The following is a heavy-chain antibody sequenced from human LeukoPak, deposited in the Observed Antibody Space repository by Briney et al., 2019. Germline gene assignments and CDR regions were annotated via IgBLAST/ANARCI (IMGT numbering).Heavy chain of an antibody. CDR1: GFTFSSYA. J-gene: IGHJ4*02. V-gene: IGHV3-23*01. Sequence: TGGSLRLSCAASGFTFSSYAMNWVRQTPGKGLEWVSAISGSGGTTYYTDSVKGRFTISRDNSKNTLYLQMNSLRAEDTAVYYCAKKWEIVATINWRVNFDFWGQGTLVTVSS. D-gene: IGHD5-12*01. CDR2: ISGSGGTT. CDR3: AKKWEIVATINWRVNFDF.